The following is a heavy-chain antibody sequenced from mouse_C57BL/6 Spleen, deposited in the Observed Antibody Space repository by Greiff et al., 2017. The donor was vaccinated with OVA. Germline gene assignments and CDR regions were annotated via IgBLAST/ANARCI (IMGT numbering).Heavy chain of an antibody. D-gene: IGHD2-2*01. CDR1: GYTFTSYW. J-gene: IGHJ3*01. Sequence: QVQLQQPGAELVKPGASVKVSCKASGYTFTSYWMHWVKQRPGQGLEWIGRIHPSDSDTNYNQKFKGKATLTVDKSSSTAYMQLSSLTSEDSAVYYCASPYGYDEVWFAYWGQGTLVTVSA. CDR2: IHPSDSDT. V-gene: IGHV1-74*01. CDR3: ASPYGYDEVWFAY.